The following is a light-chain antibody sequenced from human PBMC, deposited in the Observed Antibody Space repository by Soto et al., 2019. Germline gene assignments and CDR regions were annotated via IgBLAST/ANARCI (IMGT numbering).Light chain of an antibody. Sequence: QSVLTQPPSVSAAPGQTVTISCSGSSSNIGNNYVSWYQQLPGTAPKLLICDNNKRPSGIPDRFSGSKSGTSATLGITGLQTGDEADYYCGTWDGSLSAGVFGGGTKLTVL. CDR1: SSNIGNNY. J-gene: IGLJ2*01. CDR3: GTWDGSLSAGV. CDR2: DNN. V-gene: IGLV1-51*01.